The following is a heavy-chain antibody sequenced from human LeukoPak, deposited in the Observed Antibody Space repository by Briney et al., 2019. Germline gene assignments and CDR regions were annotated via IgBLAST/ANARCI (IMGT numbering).Heavy chain of an antibody. CDR3: ARVFGIAAADVGAFDI. D-gene: IGHD6-13*01. CDR1: GGSINSDSYY. CDR2: IYTSGNT. J-gene: IGHJ3*02. V-gene: IGHV4-61*02. Sequence: PSQTLSLTCTVSGGSINSDSYYWSWVRQPAGKGLEWIGRIYTSGNTRYNPSLSSRVTISIDMSKNQLSLKLRSVTAADTAVYYCARVFGIAAADVGAFDIWGQGTMVTVSS.